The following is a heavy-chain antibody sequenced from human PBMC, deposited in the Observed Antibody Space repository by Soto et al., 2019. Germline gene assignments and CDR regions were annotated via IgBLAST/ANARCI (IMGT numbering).Heavy chain of an antibody. J-gene: IGHJ4*02. CDR3: ARAGKFEPQRTYYFDY. CDR1: GDSLSSSGYY. D-gene: IGHD3-10*01. Sequence: QLQLQESGPGLVKPPETLSLTCTVSGDSLSSSGYYWGWIRQPPGKGLEWIGSIYYSGTTYYSPYLESRVAISVDTSRNQFSLKLSSVTAADTALYYCARAGKFEPQRTYYFDYWGQGALGTVSS. V-gene: IGHV4-39*01. CDR2: IYYSGTT.